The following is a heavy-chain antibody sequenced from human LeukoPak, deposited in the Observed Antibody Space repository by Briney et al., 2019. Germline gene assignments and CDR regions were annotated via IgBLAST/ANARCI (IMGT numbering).Heavy chain of an antibody. CDR3: AASATIFGVVISLDY. D-gene: IGHD3-3*01. J-gene: IGHJ4*02. CDR1: GYTFTSYG. V-gene: IGHV1-18*01. Sequence: ASVKVSCKASGYTFTSYGISWVRQAPGQGLEWMGWISAYNGNTNYAQKLQGRVTMTTDTSTSTAYMELRSLRSDDTAVYYCAASATIFGVVISLDYWGQGTLVTVSS. CDR2: ISAYNGNT.